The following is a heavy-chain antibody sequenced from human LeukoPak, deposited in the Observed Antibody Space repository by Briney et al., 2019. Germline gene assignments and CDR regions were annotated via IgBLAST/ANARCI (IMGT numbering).Heavy chain of an antibody. CDR2: IKQDGSEK. V-gene: IGHV3-7*01. CDR1: GFTFSSYW. D-gene: IGHD3-16*02. CDR3: ASGVVNDYVWGSYRSFDY. Sequence: PGGSLRLSCAASGFTFSSYWMSWARQAPGKGLEWVANIKQDGSEKYYVDSVKGRFTISRDNAKNSLYLQMNSLRAEDTAVYYCASGVVNDYVWGSYRSFDYWGQGTLVTVSS. J-gene: IGHJ4*02.